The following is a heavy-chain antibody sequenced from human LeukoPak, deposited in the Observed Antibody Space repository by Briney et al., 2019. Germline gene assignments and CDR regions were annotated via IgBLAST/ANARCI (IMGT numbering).Heavy chain of an antibody. J-gene: IGHJ1*01. CDR2: IYYSGST. V-gene: IGHV4-39*01. CDR1: GGSISRSNYY. CDR3: ARHADGNSAEYFDH. Sequence: PSETLSLTCTVSGGSISRSNYYWGWIRQPPGKGLEWIGSIYYSGSTYYNPPLKSRVTMSVDTSKNQFSLNLNSVTAADTAVYYCARHADGNSAEYFDHWGQGTLVTVSS. D-gene: IGHD6-13*01.